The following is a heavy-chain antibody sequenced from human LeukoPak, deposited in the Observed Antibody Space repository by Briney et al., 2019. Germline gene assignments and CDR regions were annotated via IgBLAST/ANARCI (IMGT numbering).Heavy chain of an antibody. Sequence: ASVKVSCKASGYTFTSYDINWVRQATGQGLEWMGWMNPNSGNTGYAQKFQGRVTITRNTSISTAYMELSSLRSEDTAVYYCARSPRHPAHYDFWSGRKYYMDVWGKGTTVTVSS. CDR3: ARSPRHPAHYDFWSGRKYYMDV. CDR1: GYTFTSYD. D-gene: IGHD3-3*01. CDR2: MNPNSGNT. J-gene: IGHJ6*03. V-gene: IGHV1-8*03.